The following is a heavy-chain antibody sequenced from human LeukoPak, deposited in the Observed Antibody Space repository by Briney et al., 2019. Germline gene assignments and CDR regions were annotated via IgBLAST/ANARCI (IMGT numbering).Heavy chain of an antibody. CDR3: AKARNVKYYYASGFDF. Sequence: GGSLRLSCAASGFSFDDSGMHWVRQAPGKGLEWVSGISWNSGSIGYADSVRGRFTVSRDNGKKSLYLQMNDLGTEDTALYYCAKARNVKYYYASGFDFWGQGILVTVSS. J-gene: IGHJ4*02. CDR1: GFSFDDSG. D-gene: IGHD3-10*01. CDR2: ISWNSGSI. V-gene: IGHV3-9*01.